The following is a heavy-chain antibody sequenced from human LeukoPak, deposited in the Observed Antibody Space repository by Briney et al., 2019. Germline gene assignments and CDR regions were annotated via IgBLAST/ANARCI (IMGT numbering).Heavy chain of an antibody. CDR1: GFTFSSYE. CDR2: ISSSGSTI. Sequence: GGSLRLSCAASGFTFSSYEMNWVRQAPGKGLEWVSYISSSGSTIYYADSVKGRFTISRDNAKNSLYLQMNSLRAEDTAVYYCAGLTDIVVVPAAMRGAFDIRGQGTMVTVSS. CDR3: AGLTDIVVVPAAMRGAFDI. V-gene: IGHV3-48*03. J-gene: IGHJ3*02. D-gene: IGHD2-2*01.